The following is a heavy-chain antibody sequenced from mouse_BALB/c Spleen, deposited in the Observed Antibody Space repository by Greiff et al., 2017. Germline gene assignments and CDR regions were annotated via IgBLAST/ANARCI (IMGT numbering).Heavy chain of an antibody. CDR2: IWAGGST. V-gene: IGHV2-9*02. CDR1: GFSLTSYG. CDR3: ARVHYYGYRYAMDY. Sequence: VQGVESGPGLVAPSQSLSITCTVSGFSLTSYGVHWVRQPPGKGLEWLGVIWAGGSTNYNSALMSRLSISKDNSKSQVFLKMNSLQTDDTAMYYCARVHYYGYRYAMDYWGQGTSVTVSS. D-gene: IGHD1-2*01. J-gene: IGHJ4*01.